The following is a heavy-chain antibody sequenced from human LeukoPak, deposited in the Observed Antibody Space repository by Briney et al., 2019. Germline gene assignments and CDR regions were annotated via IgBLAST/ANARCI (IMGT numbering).Heavy chain of an antibody. J-gene: IGHJ4*02. CDR2: ITGTGGSA. CDR1: GFTFSGFA. CDR3: AKASSTSCYASLDY. Sequence: GGSLRLSCAASGFTFSGFAMSWVRQAPGKGLEWVSAITGTGGSAYYADSVKGRFTISRDNSKNTLFLQMNSLRAEDTAVYYCAKASSTSCYASLDYWGQGTLVTVSS. V-gene: IGHV3-23*01. D-gene: IGHD2-2*01.